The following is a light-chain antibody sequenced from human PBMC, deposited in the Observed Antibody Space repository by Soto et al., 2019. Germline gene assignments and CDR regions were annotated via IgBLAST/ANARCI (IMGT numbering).Light chain of an antibody. CDR3: QQYNNWPLT. CDR2: GAS. CDR1: QSVSAK. Sequence: GTLSVSPGERATLSCRASQSVSAKLAWYQQKPGQAPRLLIYGASTRATGVPARFSGSGSGTEFTLTISSLQSEDSAVYYCQQYNNWPLTFGGGTKVDIK. J-gene: IGKJ4*01. V-gene: IGKV3-15*01.